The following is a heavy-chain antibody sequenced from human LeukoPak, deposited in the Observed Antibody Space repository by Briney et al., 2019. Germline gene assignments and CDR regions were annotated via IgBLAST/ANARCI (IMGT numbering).Heavy chain of an antibody. J-gene: IGHJ4*02. CDR3: ARDTGITIFGVVRYYFDY. V-gene: IGHV1-46*01. CDR2: INPSGGST. Sequence: GASVKVSCKASGYTFTSYYMHWVRQAPGQGLEWMGIINPSGGSTSYAQKFQGRVTMTRDTSISTAYMELSRLRSDDTAVYYCARDTGITIFGVVRYYFDYWGQGTLVTVSS. D-gene: IGHD3-3*01. CDR1: GYTFTSYY.